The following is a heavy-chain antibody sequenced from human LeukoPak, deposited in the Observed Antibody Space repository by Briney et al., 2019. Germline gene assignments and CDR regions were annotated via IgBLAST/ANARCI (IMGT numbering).Heavy chain of an antibody. CDR1: GGSISSYY. J-gene: IGHJ4*02. Sequence: SETLSLTCTVSGGSISSYYWSWIRQPPGKGLEWIGYIYYSGSTNYNPSLKSRVTISVDTSKNQFSLKPSSVTAADTAVYYCARHNRGRIADPFDYWGQGTLVTVSS. CDR3: ARHNRGRIADPFDY. CDR2: IYYSGST. D-gene: IGHD6-13*01. V-gene: IGHV4-59*08.